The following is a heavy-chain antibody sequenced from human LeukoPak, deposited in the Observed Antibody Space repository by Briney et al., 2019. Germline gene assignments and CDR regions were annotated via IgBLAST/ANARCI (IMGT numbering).Heavy chain of an antibody. CDR3: TTDPQAYYDFWGGYPYFDY. D-gene: IGHD3-3*01. J-gene: IGHJ4*02. V-gene: IGHV3-15*01. CDR1: GFTFSDYL. Sequence: GGSLRLSCAASGFTFSDYLMSWVRQAPGKGLEWVGRIKSKTDGGTTDYAAPVKGRFTISRDDSKNTLYLQMNSLKTEDTAVYYCTTDPQAYYDFWGGYPYFDYWGQGTLVTVSS. CDR2: IKSKTDGGTT.